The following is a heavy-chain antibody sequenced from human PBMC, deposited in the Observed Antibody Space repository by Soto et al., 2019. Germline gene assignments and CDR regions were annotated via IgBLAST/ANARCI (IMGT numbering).Heavy chain of an antibody. CDR1: GFTFSSYS. J-gene: IGHJ4*02. D-gene: IGHD6-19*01. CDR2: ISSSSSTI. CDR3: ARDLPRNSGWDY. Sequence: EVQLVESGGGLVQPGGSLRLSCAASGFTFSSYSMNWVRQAPGKGLEWVSCISSSSSTIYYADSVKGRFTISRDNAKNSLYLQMNSLRAEDTAVYYCARDLPRNSGWDYWGQGTLVTVSS. V-gene: IGHV3-48*01.